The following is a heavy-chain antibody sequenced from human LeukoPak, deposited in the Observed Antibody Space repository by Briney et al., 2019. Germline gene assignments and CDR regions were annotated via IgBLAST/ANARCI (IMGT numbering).Heavy chain of an antibody. V-gene: IGHV3-30*18. Sequence: GGSLRLSCTASGFTFSSYGMHWVRQAPGKGLEWVAVISYDGSNKYYADSVKGRFTISRDNSKNTLYVQVNSLGTEDTAAYYCAKGSYYDSSGSFYFDYWGQGTLVTVSS. J-gene: IGHJ4*02. CDR2: ISYDGSNK. CDR3: AKGSYYDSSGSFYFDY. CDR1: GFTFSSYG. D-gene: IGHD3-22*01.